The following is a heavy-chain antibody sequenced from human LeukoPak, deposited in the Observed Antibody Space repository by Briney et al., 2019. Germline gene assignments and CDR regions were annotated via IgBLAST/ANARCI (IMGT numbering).Heavy chain of an antibody. D-gene: IGHD2-15*01. CDR3: AKGWTKYCTGGSCYSPLYYFDY. J-gene: IGHJ4*02. CDR1: GFTFSGYA. Sequence: GGSLRLSCAVSGFTFSGYAMNWVRQAPGKGLEWGSGISVSGGTTHYADSVKGRFTISRDNSKNTLYLQMNSLRAEDTAVYYCAKGWTKYCTGGSCYSPLYYFDYWGQGTLVTVSS. V-gene: IGHV3-23*01. CDR2: ISVSGGTT.